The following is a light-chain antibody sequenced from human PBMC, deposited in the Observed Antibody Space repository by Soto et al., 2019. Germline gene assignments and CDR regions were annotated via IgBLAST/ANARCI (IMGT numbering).Light chain of an antibody. CDR3: QQYYRTPDT. V-gene: IGKV1-12*01. J-gene: IGKJ2*01. CDR2: AAS. Sequence: DIQMTQSPSSVSASVGDRVTITCRASQGISSWLAWYQQKPGKAPKLLIYAASSLQSGVPSRFSGSGSVTDFTLTITSRQAEDVAVYYCQQYYRTPDTFGQGTKLEIK. CDR1: QGISSW.